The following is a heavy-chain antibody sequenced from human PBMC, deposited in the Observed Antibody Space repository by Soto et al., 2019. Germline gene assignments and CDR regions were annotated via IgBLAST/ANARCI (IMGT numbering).Heavy chain of an antibody. CDR1: GYTFTSYG. Sequence: QVQLVQSGAEVKKPGASVKVSCKASGYTFTSYGISWVRQAPGQGLEWMGWISAYSGNTNYAHKLQGRVTMTTDTSTRHAYMERGSLTSYATAVYYRARGLCGGNSGYYYYYMDVWGKGTTVTVSS. J-gene: IGHJ6*03. D-gene: IGHD2-21*02. V-gene: IGHV1-18*01. CDR3: ARGLCGGNSGYYYYYMDV. CDR2: ISAYSGNT.